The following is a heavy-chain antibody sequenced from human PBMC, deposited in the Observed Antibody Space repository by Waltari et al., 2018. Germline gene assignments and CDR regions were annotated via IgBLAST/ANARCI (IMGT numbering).Heavy chain of an antibody. CDR2: ISYDGSNK. D-gene: IGHD4-4*01. CDR3: ARDGFRAVTTSYFDY. CDR1: GFTFSSYA. Sequence: QVQLVESGGGVVQPGRSLRLSCAASGFTFSSYAMHWVRQAPGKGIEWVAVISYDGSNKYYADSVKGRFTISRDNSKNTLYLQMNSLRAEDTAVYYCARDGFRAVTTSYFDYWGQGTLVTVSS. J-gene: IGHJ4*02. V-gene: IGHV3-30*01.